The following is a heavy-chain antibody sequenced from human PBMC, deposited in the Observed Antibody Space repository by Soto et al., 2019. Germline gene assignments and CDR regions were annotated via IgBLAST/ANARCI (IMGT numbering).Heavy chain of an antibody. CDR1: GYTFTSYG. V-gene: IGHV1-18*01. CDR3: ARANGPPKRVWFHP. CDR2: ISGYNGNT. D-gene: IGHD2-8*01. J-gene: IGHJ5*02. Sequence: QVQLVQSGAEVKKPGASVKVSCKASGYTFTSYGISWVRQAPGQGLEWMGWISGYNGNTNYAQKLQGRVTMTTDTSTSTAYMQLCSLRSDETAVYYFARANGPPKRVWFHPWGQGTLVTASS.